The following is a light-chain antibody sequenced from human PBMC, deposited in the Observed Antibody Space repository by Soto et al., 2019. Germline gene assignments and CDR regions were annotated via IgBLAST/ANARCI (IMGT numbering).Light chain of an antibody. CDR3: SSYAGSNNFP. J-gene: IGLJ1*01. Sequence: QSVLTQPPSASGSPGQSVTISCTGTGSDIGGYNYVSWYQQHPGKAPTLIMYEVSKRPSGVPDRVSGSKSGNTASLTVSGLQAEDEADYYCSSYAGSNNFPFGTGTKVTVL. CDR1: GSDIGGYNY. V-gene: IGLV2-8*01. CDR2: EVS.